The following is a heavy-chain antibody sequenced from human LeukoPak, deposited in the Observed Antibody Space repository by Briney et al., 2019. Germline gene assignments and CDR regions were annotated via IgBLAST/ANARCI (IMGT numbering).Heavy chain of an antibody. D-gene: IGHD3-22*01. J-gene: IGHJ4*02. CDR2: ISSSGSTI. Sequence: GGSLRLSCAASGFTFSDYYMSWIRQAPGKGLEWVSYISSSGSTIYYADSVKGRFTISRDKPKNTLYLQMNSLRAEDTAVYYCAGDSSGYYGAPDYWGQGTLVTVSS. CDR1: GFTFSDYY. CDR3: AGDSSGYYGAPDY. V-gene: IGHV3-11*04.